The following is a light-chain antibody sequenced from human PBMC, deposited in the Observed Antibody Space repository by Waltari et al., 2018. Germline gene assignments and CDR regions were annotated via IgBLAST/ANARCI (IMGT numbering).Light chain of an antibody. CDR2: AAS. CDR1: QGISSS. CDR3: QQLNSFLYT. J-gene: IGKJ2*01. V-gene: IGKV1-9*01. Sequence: IQLTQSPSSLSASVGDSVTIPCRASQGISSSLAWYQQKPWKAPKLLIYAASTLQSGVPSRFSGSGSGTDFTLTISSLQPEDFATYYCQQLNSFLYTFGQGTKLEIK.